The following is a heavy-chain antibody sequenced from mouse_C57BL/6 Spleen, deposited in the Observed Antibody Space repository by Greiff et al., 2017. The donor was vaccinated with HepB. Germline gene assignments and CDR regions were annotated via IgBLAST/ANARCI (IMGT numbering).Heavy chain of an antibody. D-gene: IGHD1-1*01. J-gene: IGHJ4*01. CDR2: ISSGSSTI. V-gene: IGHV5-17*01. CDR3: ARNYGSRIYAMDY. CDR1: GFTFSDYG. Sequence: EVQLVESGGGLVKPGGSLKLSCAASGFTFSDYGMHWVRQAPEKGLEWVAYISSGSSTIYYADTVKGRFTISRDNAKNTLFLQMTSLRSEDTAMYYCARNYGSRIYAMDYWGQGTSVTVSS.